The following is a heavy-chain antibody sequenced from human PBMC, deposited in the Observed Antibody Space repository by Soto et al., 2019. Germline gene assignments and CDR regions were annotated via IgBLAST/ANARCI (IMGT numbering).Heavy chain of an antibody. V-gene: IGHV1-69*01. CDR1: GGTFSRHA. CDR2: IIPIFGTA. CDR3: ARGWGYDSNDYYYAY. D-gene: IGHD3-22*01. Sequence: QVQMVQSGAEVRKPGSSVKVSCKASGGTFSRHAISWVRQAPGQGLEWMGGIIPIFGTANNAQKFQGRVTIIAEESTSTVYMELSSLRFEDTSMYYCARGWGYDSNDYYYAYWGQGTLVIVSS. J-gene: IGHJ4*02.